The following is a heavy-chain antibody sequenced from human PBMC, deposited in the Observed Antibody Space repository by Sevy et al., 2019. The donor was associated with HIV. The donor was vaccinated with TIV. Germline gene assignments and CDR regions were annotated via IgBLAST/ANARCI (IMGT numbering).Heavy chain of an antibody. Sequence: SETLSLTCAVYGGSFSGYYWSWIRQPPGKGLEWIGEINHRGSTNYNPSFKSRVTISVDTSKNQFSLKLSSVTAADTAVYYCAGRGKVLLWFRELYLFDYWGQGTLVTVSS. CDR1: GGSFSGYY. CDR2: INHRGST. J-gene: IGHJ4*02. CDR3: AGRGKVLLWFRELYLFDY. D-gene: IGHD3-10*01. V-gene: IGHV4-34*01.